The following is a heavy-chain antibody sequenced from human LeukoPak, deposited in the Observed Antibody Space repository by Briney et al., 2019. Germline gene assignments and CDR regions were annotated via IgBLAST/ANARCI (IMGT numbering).Heavy chain of an antibody. J-gene: IGHJ6*02. CDR1: GGSIRSSYYY. CDR3: ARAGGAVAVSGFHYYYYGMDV. CDR2: IYDSGST. V-gene: IGHV4-39*07. Sequence: PSETLSLTCTVSGGSIRSSYYYWGWIRQPPGKGLEWIGSIYDSGSTYYNPSLKSRVTISVDTSKNQFSLKLSSVTAADTAVYYCARAGGAVAVSGFHYYYYGMDVWGQGTTVTVSS. D-gene: IGHD6-19*01.